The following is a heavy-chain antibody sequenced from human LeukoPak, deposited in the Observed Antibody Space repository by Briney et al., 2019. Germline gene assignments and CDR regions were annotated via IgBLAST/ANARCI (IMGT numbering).Heavy chain of an antibody. CDR3: ARGRTWNYSWFDP. CDR1: GGSISSSSYY. CDR2: IYYSGST. V-gene: IGHV4-39*07. D-gene: IGHD1-1*01. Sequence: SETLSLTCTVSGGSISSSSYYWGWIRQPPGKGLEWIGSIYYSGSTYYNPSLKSRVTISVDTSKNQFSLKLSSVTAADTAVYYCARGRTWNYSWFDPWGQGTLVTVSS. J-gene: IGHJ5*02.